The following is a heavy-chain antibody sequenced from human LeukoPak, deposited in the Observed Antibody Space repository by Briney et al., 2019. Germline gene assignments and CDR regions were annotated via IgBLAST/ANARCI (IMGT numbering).Heavy chain of an antibody. CDR3: AKDSGGSGSLIHY. Sequence: PGGSLRLSCAASGFTFSTYGMHWVRQAPGKGLEWVAFIRYDGSNKYDADSVKGRFTISRDNSKNTLYLQMNSLRAEDTAVYYCAKDSGGSGSLIHYWGQGTLVTVSS. CDR2: IRYDGSNK. J-gene: IGHJ4*02. CDR1: GFTFSTYG. V-gene: IGHV3-30*02. D-gene: IGHD3-10*01.